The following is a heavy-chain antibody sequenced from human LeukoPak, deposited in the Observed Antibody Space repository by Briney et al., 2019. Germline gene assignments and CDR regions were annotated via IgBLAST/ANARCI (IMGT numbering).Heavy chain of an antibody. CDR1: SGSISSFY. V-gene: IGHV4-4*07. J-gene: IGHJ4*02. Sequence: SETLSLTCAVSSGSISSFYWSWIRQPAGKGLEWIGRIYSTGSTNFNPSLKSRVTMSVDTSKNQFSLRLISVTAADTAVYYCARTKENLYSTFDYWGQGTLVTVSS. CDR2: IYSTGST. D-gene: IGHD2-15*01. CDR3: ARTKENLYSTFDY.